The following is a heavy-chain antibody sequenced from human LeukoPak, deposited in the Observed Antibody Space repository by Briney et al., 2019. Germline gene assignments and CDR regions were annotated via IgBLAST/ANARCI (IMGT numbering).Heavy chain of an antibody. Sequence: SETLSLTCAVYGGSFSGYYWNWIRQPPGKGLEWIGEINHSGNTNYNPSLKSRVTMSVDTSKNQFSLRLSSVTAADTAVYYCARAFCGGDCYSNFDYWGQGTLVTVSS. V-gene: IGHV4-34*01. D-gene: IGHD2-21*02. CDR3: ARAFCGGDCYSNFDY. J-gene: IGHJ4*02. CDR1: GGSFSGYY. CDR2: INHSGNT.